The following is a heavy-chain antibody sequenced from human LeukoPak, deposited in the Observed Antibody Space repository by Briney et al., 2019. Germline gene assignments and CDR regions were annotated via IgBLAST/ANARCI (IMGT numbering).Heavy chain of an antibody. CDR3: ARARYYYDSSGYYYVRSDAFDI. Sequence: GASVKVSCKASGGTFSSYAISWVRQAPGQGLEWMGWINPNSGGTNYAQKFQGRVTMTRDTSISTAYMELSRLRSDDTAVYYCARARYYYDSSGYYYVRSDAFDIWGQGTMVTVSS. J-gene: IGHJ3*02. CDR1: GGTFSSYA. CDR2: INPNSGGT. D-gene: IGHD3-22*01. V-gene: IGHV1-2*02.